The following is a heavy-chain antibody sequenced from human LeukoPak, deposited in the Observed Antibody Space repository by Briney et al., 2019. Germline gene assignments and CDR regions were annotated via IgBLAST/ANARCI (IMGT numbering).Heavy chain of an antibody. D-gene: IGHD5-24*01. CDR2: INHSGST. CDR1: GGSFSGYY. J-gene: IGHJ4*02. CDR3: AREKEDGYNHFDY. V-gene: IGHV4-34*01. Sequence: SETLSLTCAVYGGSFSGYYWSWIRQPPGKGLEWTGEINHSGSTNYNPSLKSRVTISVDTSKNQFSLKLSSVTAADTAVYYCAREKEDGYNHFDYWGQGTLVTVSS.